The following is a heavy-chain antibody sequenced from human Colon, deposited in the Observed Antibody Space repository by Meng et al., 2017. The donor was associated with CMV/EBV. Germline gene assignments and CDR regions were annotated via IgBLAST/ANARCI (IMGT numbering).Heavy chain of an antibody. CDR1: GFNFNSYG. CDR3: AKREASASLDY. J-gene: IGHJ4*02. V-gene: IGHV3-30*02. D-gene: IGHD5-24*01. Sequence: GESLKISCAASGFNFNSYGVHWVRQAPGKGLQWVAFIRFDGKDQYYSDSVKGRFTISRDNAMSTLYLQMDGLRPDDTAVYYCAKREASASLDYWGQGTLVTVSS. CDR2: IRFDGKDQ.